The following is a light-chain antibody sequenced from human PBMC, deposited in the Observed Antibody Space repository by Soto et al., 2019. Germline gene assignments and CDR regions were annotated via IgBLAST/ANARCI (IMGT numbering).Light chain of an antibody. Sequence: TEPASVSVSPSESITISSTGTSSDLAIYNYVSWYQQQPGKAPKLMIYQVTNRPSGVSNRFSGSRSGNTASLTISGLQAEDEADYYCSSYADSSNYVFGTGTKVTVL. J-gene: IGLJ1*01. CDR2: QVT. CDR1: SSDLAIYNY. CDR3: SSYADSSNYV. V-gene: IGLV2-14*01.